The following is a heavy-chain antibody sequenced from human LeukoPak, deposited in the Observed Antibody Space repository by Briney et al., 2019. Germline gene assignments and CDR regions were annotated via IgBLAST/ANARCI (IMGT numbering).Heavy chain of an antibody. CDR1: GYTFTRYY. V-gene: IGHV1-46*01. J-gene: IGHJ4*02. D-gene: IGHD4-17*01. CDR3: ARSQYGGYYDMFDY. Sequence: ASVKVSCKASGYTFTRYYMHWVRQAPGQGLECMGIINPSGGSTIYAQNFQGRVTMTRDMSTSTVYMELSSLRPEDTAVYYCARSQYGGYYDMFDYWGQGSLVTVSS. CDR2: INPSGGST.